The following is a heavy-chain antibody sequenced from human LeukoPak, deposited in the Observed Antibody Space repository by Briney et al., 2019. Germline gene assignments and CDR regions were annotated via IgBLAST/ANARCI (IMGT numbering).Heavy chain of an antibody. V-gene: IGHV3-23*01. J-gene: IGHJ4*02. D-gene: IGHD3-3*01. CDR1: GFTFSNYA. CDR2: ISGSGGST. Sequence: PGGSLRLSCEASGFTFSNYAMSWVRQAPGKGLEWVSAISGSGGSTYYADSVKGRFTISRDNSKNTLYLQMNSLRAEDTAVYYCATPYDFWSGTLYYFDYWGQGTLVTVSS. CDR3: ATPYDFWSGTLYYFDY.